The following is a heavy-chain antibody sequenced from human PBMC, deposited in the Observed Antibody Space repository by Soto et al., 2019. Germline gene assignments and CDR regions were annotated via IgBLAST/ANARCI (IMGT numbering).Heavy chain of an antibody. CDR2: IKSKTDGGTT. V-gene: IGHV3-15*07. J-gene: IGHJ4*01. D-gene: IGHD2-15*01. CDR3: ITDSYCSVLRDRLDY. Sequence: PGGSLRLSCAASGFTFSNAWINWVRQAPGKGLEWVGRIKSKTDGGTTDYAAPVKGRFAISRDDSNNMVYLQMNSLKIEDTAVYYCITDSYCSVLRDRLDYCGHGTLVTVSA. CDR1: GFTFSNAW.